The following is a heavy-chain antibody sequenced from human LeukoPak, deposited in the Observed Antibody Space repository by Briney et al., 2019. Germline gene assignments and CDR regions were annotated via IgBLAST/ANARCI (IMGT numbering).Heavy chain of an antibody. CDR2: ISSASGSI. CDR1: GFTFSSYS. D-gene: IGHD2-2*01. CDR3: ARLPAYCSSTSCYYDY. V-gene: IGHV3-48*04. J-gene: IGHJ4*02. Sequence: GGSLRLSCAASGFTFSSYSMNWVRQAPGKGLEWVSYISSASGSIYYADAVKGRFTISRDNAKNSLFLQMNSLRAEDTAVYYCARLPAYCSSTSCYYDYWGLGTLVTVSS.